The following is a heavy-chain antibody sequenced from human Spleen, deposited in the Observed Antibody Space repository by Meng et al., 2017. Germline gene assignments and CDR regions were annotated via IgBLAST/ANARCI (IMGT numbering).Heavy chain of an antibody. CDR1: GGSISTSGYY. J-gene: IGHJ5*02. CDR3: ARSSGWVKTGFDP. V-gene: IGHV4-39*01. D-gene: IGHD6-19*01. Sequence: QPQLQESGPGLVKPSAALSLTCSVSGGSISTSGYYWGWIRQPPGKGLEWIGSIGHSGFTYYTPSLKSRVTVSIDTSRNQFSLWLTSVTAADTAVYYCARSSGWVKTGFDPWGQGTLVTVSS. CDR2: IGHSGFT.